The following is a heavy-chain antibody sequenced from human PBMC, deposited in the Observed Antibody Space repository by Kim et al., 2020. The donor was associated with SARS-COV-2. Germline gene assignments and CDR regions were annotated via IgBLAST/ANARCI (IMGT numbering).Heavy chain of an antibody. CDR1: GYTFTSYG. D-gene: IGHD5-12*01. J-gene: IGHJ4*02. CDR3: ARDSGYDWLVLFDY. Sequence: ASVKVSCKASGYTFTSYGISWVRQAPGQGLEWMGWISAYNGNTNYAQKLQGRVTMTTDTSTSTAYMELRSLRSDDTAVYYCARDSGYDWLVLFDYWGQGTLVTVSS. CDR2: ISAYNGNT. V-gene: IGHV1-18*01.